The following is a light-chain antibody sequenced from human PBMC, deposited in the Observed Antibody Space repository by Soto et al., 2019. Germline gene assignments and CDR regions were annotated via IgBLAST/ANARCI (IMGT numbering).Light chain of an antibody. J-gene: IGKJ1*01. CDR1: QGIRDA. V-gene: IGKV1-17*01. CDR2: AAS. Sequence: DIQMTQSPSSLSASVGDRVTITCRASQGIRDALGWYQQKPGKAPKRLIYAASSLQSGVPSRFSGSGSGTELTLTISSLQPEDFATYYCLQHNSYPQTFGQGTNVEIK. CDR3: LQHNSYPQT.